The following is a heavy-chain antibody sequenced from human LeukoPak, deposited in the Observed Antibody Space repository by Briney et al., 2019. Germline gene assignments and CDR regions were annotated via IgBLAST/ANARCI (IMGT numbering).Heavy chain of an antibody. Sequence: GGSLRLSCAASGFTFSSYAMSWVRQAPGKGLEWVSDISGNGSSTYYADSVKGRFTISRDNSKNSLYLQMNSLRAEDTAVYYWAKGLLGIGFRYFDYWGQGTLVTVSS. D-gene: IGHD7-27*01. V-gene: IGHV3-23*01. J-gene: IGHJ4*02. CDR3: AKGLLGIGFRYFDY. CDR2: ISGNGSST. CDR1: GFTFSSYA.